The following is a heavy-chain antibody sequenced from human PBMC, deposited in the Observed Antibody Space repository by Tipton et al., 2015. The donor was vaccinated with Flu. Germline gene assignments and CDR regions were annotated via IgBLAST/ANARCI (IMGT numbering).Heavy chain of an antibody. Sequence: SLRLSCAAPGFTFSSYGMHWVRQAPGKGLEWVAVIWYDGSNKYYADSVKGRFTISRDNSKNTLYLQMNSLRAEDTAVYYCARGLVGSSTYYFDYWGQGTLVTVSS. J-gene: IGHJ4*02. V-gene: IGHV3-33*01. CDR2: IWYDGSNK. CDR3: ARGLVGSSTYYFDY. D-gene: IGHD3-10*01. CDR1: GFTFSSYG.